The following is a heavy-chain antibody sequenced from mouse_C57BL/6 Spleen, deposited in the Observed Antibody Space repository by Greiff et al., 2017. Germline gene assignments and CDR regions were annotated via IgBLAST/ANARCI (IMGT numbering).Heavy chain of an antibody. V-gene: IGHV5-17*01. CDR1: GFTFSDYG. Sequence: EVKVVESGGGLVKPGGSLKLSCAASGFTFSDYGMHWVRQAPEKGLEWVAYISSGSSTIYYAYTVKGRFTISRDNAKNTLFLQMTSLRSEDTAMYYCARHGGAMDYWGQGTSVTVSS. CDR2: ISSGSSTI. CDR3: ARHGGAMDY. J-gene: IGHJ4*01.